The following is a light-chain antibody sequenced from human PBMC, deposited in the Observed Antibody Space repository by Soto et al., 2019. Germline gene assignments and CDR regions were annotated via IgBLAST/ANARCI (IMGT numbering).Light chain of an antibody. Sequence: VQMTQSHSTLSASVGERVTITCRASQSISSWLAWYQQKPGKAPKLLIYDATSLESGVPSRFSGSGSGTEFTLTISSLKPDDFATYYCQEYQSYSRRFGQGTKVDIK. J-gene: IGKJ1*01. CDR3: QEYQSYSRR. V-gene: IGKV1-5*01. CDR2: DAT. CDR1: QSISSW.